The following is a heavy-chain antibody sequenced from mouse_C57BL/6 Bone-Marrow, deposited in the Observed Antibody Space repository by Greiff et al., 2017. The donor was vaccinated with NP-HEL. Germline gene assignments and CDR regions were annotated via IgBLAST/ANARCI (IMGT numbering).Heavy chain of an antibody. J-gene: IGHJ4*01. CDR3: ASNYYGSSYAMDY. V-gene: IGHV14-3*01. D-gene: IGHD1-1*01. CDR1: GFNIKNTY. Sequence: DVQLVESVAELVRPGASVKLSCTASGFNIKNTYMHWVKQRPEQGLEWIGRIDPANGNTKYAPKFQGKATITADTSSNTAYLQLSSLTSEDTAIYYCASNYYGSSYAMDYWGQGTSVTVSA. CDR2: IDPANGNT.